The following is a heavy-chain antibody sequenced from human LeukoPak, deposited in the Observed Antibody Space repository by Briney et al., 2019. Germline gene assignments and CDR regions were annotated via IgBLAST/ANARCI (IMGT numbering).Heavy chain of an antibody. J-gene: IGHJ4*02. CDR1: GFTFSSYG. Sequence: GGSLRLSCAASGFTFSSYGMHWVRQAPDKGLEWVAVISYDGSNKYYADSVKGRFTISRDNSKNTLYLQMNSLRAEDTAVYYCARGAPRGYFDYWGQGTLVTVSS. CDR3: ARGAPRGYFDY. D-gene: IGHD3-10*01. V-gene: IGHV3-30*19. CDR2: ISYDGSNK.